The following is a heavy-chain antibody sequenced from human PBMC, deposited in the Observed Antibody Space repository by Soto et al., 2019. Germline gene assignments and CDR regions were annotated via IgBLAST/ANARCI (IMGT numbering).Heavy chain of an antibody. J-gene: IGHJ5*02. V-gene: IGHV4-39*01. CDR3: AHEMEWMLQIFNP. Sequence: SETLSLTCTVSGGSSGSSSNRWGWIRQPPGKGLEWIGSIYYSGTTYYTPSLKSRVTISVDTSKNQFSLKVNSVTAADTAVYYCAHEMEWMLQIFNPWGQGILVTVSS. CDR2: IYYSGTT. CDR1: GGSSGSSSNR. D-gene: IGHD3-3*01.